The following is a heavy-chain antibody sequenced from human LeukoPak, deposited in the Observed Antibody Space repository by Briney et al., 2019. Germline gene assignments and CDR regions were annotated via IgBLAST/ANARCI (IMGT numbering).Heavy chain of an antibody. V-gene: IGHV4-59*01. CDR2: IYYSGST. Sequence: SSETLSLTCTVSGGSISSYYWSWIRQPPGKGLEWIGYIYYSGSTNYNPSLKSRVTISVDTSKNQFSLKLSSVTAADTAVYYCARGAAGTFDYWGQGTLVTVSS. J-gene: IGHJ4*02. CDR1: GGSISSYY. CDR3: ARGAAGTFDY. D-gene: IGHD6-13*01.